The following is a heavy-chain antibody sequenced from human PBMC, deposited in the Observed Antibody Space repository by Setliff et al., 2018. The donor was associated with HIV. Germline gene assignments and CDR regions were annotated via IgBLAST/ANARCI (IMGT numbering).Heavy chain of an antibody. D-gene: IGHD3-22*01. Sequence: SETLSLTCTVSGGSISSGGYYWSWIRQLPGKGPECIGYIYYSGSTYYNPSLKSLVTISVDTSKNQFSLKLSSVTAADTAVYYCARSPLNYYDKSDAFDIWGQGTMVTVSS. CDR1: GGSISSGGYY. V-gene: IGHV4-31*01. CDR2: IYYSGST. J-gene: IGHJ3*02. CDR3: ARSPLNYYDKSDAFDI.